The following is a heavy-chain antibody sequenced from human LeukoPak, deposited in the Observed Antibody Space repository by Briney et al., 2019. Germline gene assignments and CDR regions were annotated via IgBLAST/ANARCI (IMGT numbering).Heavy chain of an antibody. Sequence: KPSETLSLTCTVSGGSISSYYWSWIRQPAGKGLEWIGSIYYSGTTYSNPSLKSRVTISVDTSKNQFSLKLRSVTAADTAVYYCARQNDRSHDYWGQGTLVTVSS. V-gene: IGHV4-59*05. CDR2: IYYSGTT. J-gene: IGHJ4*02. CDR3: ARQNDRSHDY. CDR1: GGSISSYY. D-gene: IGHD1-1*01.